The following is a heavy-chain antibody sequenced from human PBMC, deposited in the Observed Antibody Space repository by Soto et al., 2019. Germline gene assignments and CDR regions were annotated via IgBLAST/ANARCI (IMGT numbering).Heavy chain of an antibody. Sequence: ASVKVSCKASGWTCSSIAISCVGQAPEQGLEWMGGIIPIFGTPNYAQKFQGRVTITADKSTSTAYMELTSLRSEDTAVYYCARADTMIVARYYYYYGMDVWGQGTTVTVSS. V-gene: IGHV1-69*06. CDR2: IIPIFGTP. CDR3: ARADTMIVARYYYYYGMDV. J-gene: IGHJ6*02. D-gene: IGHD3-22*01. CDR1: GWTCSSIA.